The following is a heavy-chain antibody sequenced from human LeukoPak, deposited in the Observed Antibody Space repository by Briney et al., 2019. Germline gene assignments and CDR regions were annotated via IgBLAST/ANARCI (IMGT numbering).Heavy chain of an antibody. V-gene: IGHV4-34*01. J-gene: IGHJ4*02. Sequence: PSETLSLTCAVYGGSFSGYYWSWIRQPPGKGLEWIGEINHSGSTNYNPSLKSRVTISVDASKNQFSLKLSSVTAADTAVYYCARTLRKIFDYWGQGTLVTVSS. CDR2: INHSGST. CDR3: ARTLRKIFDY. CDR1: GGSFSGYY.